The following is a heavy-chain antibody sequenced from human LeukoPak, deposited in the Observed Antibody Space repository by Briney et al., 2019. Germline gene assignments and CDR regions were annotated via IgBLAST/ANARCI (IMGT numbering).Heavy chain of an antibody. CDR3: ARSHRSLKLLLPTDY. Sequence: GASVKVSCKASGYTFTGQHVHWVRQAPGQGLEWMGWISADTGDTNYAQNLQGRVTMTTDTPTSAAYMELRSLRSDDTAVYYCARSHRSLKLLLPTDYWGQGTLVTVSS. CDR2: ISADTGDT. J-gene: IGHJ4*02. V-gene: IGHV1-18*01. CDR1: GYTFTGQH. D-gene: IGHD3-22*01.